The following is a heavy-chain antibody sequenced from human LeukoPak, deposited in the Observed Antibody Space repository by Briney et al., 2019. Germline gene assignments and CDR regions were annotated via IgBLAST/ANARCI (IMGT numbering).Heavy chain of an antibody. V-gene: IGHV1-8*01. J-gene: IGHJ3*02. CDR1: EYTFTSYD. D-gene: IGHD3-22*01. CDR3: ARGQDYYDSSGYRDDAFDI. CDR2: MNPNSGNT. Sequence: PLASVKVSCKASEYTFTSYDINWVRQATGQGLEWMGWMNPNSGNTVYAQKFQGRVTMTRDTSISTAYMELSSLRSEDTAMYYCARGQDYYDSSGYRDDAFDIWGQGTMVTVSS.